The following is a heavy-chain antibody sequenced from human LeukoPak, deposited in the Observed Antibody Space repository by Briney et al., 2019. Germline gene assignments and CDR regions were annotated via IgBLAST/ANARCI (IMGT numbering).Heavy chain of an antibody. CDR1: GFTFSSYG. J-gene: IGHJ4*02. V-gene: IGHV3-30*18. D-gene: IGHD3-16*01. Sequence: GGSLRLSCAASGFTFSSYGMHWVRQAPGKGLEWVAVTSYDGSNKYYADSVKGRFTISRDNSKNTLYLQMNSLRAEDTAVYYCAKGETYDYVWGSPHFDYWGQGTLVTVSS. CDR3: AKGETYDYVWGSPHFDY. CDR2: TSYDGSNK.